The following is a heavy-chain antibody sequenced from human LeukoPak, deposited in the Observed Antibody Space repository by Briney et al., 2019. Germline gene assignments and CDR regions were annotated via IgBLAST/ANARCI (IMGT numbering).Heavy chain of an antibody. CDR3: ARDLNCGGDCQPH. V-gene: IGHV1-2*02. J-gene: IGHJ4*02. CDR1: GYTFTGYY. D-gene: IGHD2-21*01. Sequence: APVKVSCKASGYTFTGYYMHWVRQAPGQGLEWMGWINPNSGGTNYAQKFQGRVTMTRDTSISTAYMELSRLRSDDTAVYYCARDLNCGGDCQPHWGQGTLVTVAS. CDR2: INPNSGGT.